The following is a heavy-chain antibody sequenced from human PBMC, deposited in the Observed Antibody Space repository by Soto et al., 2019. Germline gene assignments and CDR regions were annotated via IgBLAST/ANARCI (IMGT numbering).Heavy chain of an antibody. Sequence: QPGGSLRLSCAASGFTFSSYWMSWVRQAPGKGLEWVANIKQDGSEKYYVDSVKGRFTISRDNSKNTLYLQMNSLRAEDTAVYYCAKDKDGYSYADYWGQGTLVTVSS. CDR1: GFTFSSYW. J-gene: IGHJ4*02. CDR3: AKDKDGYSYADY. CDR2: IKQDGSEK. V-gene: IGHV3-7*03. D-gene: IGHD5-18*01.